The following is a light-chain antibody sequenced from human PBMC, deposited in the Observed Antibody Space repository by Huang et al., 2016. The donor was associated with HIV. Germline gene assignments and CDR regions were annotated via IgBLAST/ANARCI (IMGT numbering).Light chain of an antibody. CDR3: QQSYSTPLT. J-gene: IGKJ4*01. Sequence: DIQMTQSPSSLSASVGDRVTITCRASQSINNYLYWYQQKPWKAPKLLIYCASSLQSWVPARFSGSGSGTYFTLTISSLQPEDFATYYCQQSYSTPLTFGGGTKVEIK. CDR2: CAS. V-gene: IGKV1-39*01. CDR1: QSINNY.